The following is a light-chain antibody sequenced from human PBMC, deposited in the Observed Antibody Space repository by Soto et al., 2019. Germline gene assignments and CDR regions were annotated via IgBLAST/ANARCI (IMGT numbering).Light chain of an antibody. J-gene: IGLJ1*01. V-gene: IGLV2-14*02. CDR2: EVT. Sequence: QSALTQPASVSGSPGQSITISCTGSSGDVGNYDLVSWYQQHPGKAPKLIIYEVTDRPSGVSNRFSGSKSGNTASLTISGLQAEDEAEYYCSSYTNINTRACVFGTGTKVTVL. CDR3: SSYTNINTRACV. CDR1: SGDVGNYDL.